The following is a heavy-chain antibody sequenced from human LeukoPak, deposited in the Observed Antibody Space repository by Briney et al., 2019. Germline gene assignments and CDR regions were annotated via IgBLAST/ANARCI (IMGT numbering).Heavy chain of an antibody. CDR1: GFTFSDYY. CDR3: ARDRAVDTAMVIYYYYYGMDV. J-gene: IGHJ6*02. CDR2: ISSSSSYI. D-gene: IGHD5-18*01. V-gene: IGHV3-11*06. Sequence: GGSLRLSCAASGFTFSDYYMSWIRQAPGKGLEWVSSISSSSSYIYYADSVKGRFTISRDNAKNSLYLQMNSLRAEDTAVHYCARDRAVDTAMVIYYYYYGMDVWGQGTTVTVSS.